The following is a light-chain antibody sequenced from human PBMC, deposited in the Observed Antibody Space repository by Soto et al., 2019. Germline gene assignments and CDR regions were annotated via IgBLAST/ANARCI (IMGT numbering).Light chain of an antibody. J-gene: IGKJ5*01. CDR3: QQRSNWPIT. CDR2: GAS. CDR1: QSVSISA. V-gene: IGKV3D-20*02. Sequence: IVLTQSPGTLSLTPGERATLSCRASQSVSISALAWYQQKPGQAPRLLMYGASNRATGIPARFSGSGSGTDFTLTISSLEPEDFAVYYCQQRSNWPITSGQRT.